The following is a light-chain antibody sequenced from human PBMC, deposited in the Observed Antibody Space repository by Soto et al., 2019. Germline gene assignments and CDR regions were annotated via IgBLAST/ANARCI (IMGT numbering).Light chain of an antibody. Sequence: DIQMTHSPTTLSASVGDRVTTTCRASQSISTWLAWYQQKPGRAPKLLIYDASTLESGVPSRFSGSGSGTEFTLPISSLQPDDFATYYCKQYNSYWKCGQGNTVAIK. CDR3: KQYNSYWK. CDR2: DAS. V-gene: IGKV1-5*01. CDR1: QSISTW. J-gene: IGKJ1*01.